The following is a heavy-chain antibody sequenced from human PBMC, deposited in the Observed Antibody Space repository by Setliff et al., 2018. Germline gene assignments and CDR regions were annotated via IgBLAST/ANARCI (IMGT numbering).Heavy chain of an antibody. CDR2: INQDGSET. Sequence: GESLKLSCAASGFTFSSHWMTWVRQAPGKGLEWVANINQDGSETYYVDSLKGRFSVSRDNGKNSLYLQMNSLRAEDTAVYYCARASKGLYCGSDCFYTFDSWGPGTLVPVSS. CDR1: GFTFSSHW. V-gene: IGHV3-7*01. D-gene: IGHD2-21*02. CDR3: ARASKGLYCGSDCFYTFDS. J-gene: IGHJ4*02.